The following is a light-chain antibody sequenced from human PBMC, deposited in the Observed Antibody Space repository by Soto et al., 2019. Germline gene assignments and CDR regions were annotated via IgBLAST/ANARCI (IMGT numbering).Light chain of an antibody. CDR2: EVT. J-gene: IGLJ1*01. V-gene: IGLV2-8*01. CDR3: ASYGGNNNFV. Sequence: QSVLTQPPSASGSPGQSVTISCAESSSDVGGYDYVSWYQQHPGKAPKLMIYEVTKRPSGVPDRFPGSKSGNTASLTVSGLQAEDDADYYCASYGGNNNFVFGSGTKVTVL. CDR1: SSDVGGYDY.